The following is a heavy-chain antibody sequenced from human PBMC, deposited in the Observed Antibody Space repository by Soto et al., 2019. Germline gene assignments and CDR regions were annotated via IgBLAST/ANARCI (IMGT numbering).Heavy chain of an antibody. CDR2: VAGDGRNK. CDR3: AKEAAEAGFLDY. CDR1: GFTFSNYV. D-gene: IGHD6-19*01. Sequence: GGSLRLSCAASGFTFSNYVMSWVRQAPGKGLEWVSAVAGDGRNKYYADSVKGRISISRDNSKNTVLLQMNGLGAEDTAMYYCAKEAAEAGFLDYWGQGTLVTVSS. V-gene: IGHV3-23*01. J-gene: IGHJ4*02.